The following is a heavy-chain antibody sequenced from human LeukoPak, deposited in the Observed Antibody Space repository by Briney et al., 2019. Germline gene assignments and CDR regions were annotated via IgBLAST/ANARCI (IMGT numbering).Heavy chain of an antibody. CDR3: ARQGSGYADWFDP. V-gene: IGHV4-38-2*01. Sequence: PSETLSLTCAVSGYSISSGYYWGWIRQPPGKGLEWIGSIYHSGSTYYNPSLKSRVTISVDTSKNQFSLKLSSVTAADTAAYYCARQGSGYADWFDPWGQGTLVTVSS. CDR2: IYHSGST. J-gene: IGHJ5*02. CDR1: GYSISSGYY. D-gene: IGHD5-12*01.